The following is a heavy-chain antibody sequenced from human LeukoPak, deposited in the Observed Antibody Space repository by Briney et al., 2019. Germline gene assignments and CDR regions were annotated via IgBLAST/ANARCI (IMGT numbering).Heavy chain of an antibody. V-gene: IGHV3-23*01. Sequence: GGSLRLSCAASGFTFSSYAMSWVRQAPGKGLEWVSAIRDSGSSTHYADSVKGRFTISRDNSKNTLYLQMNSLRAEDTAVYYCASERKYYYDSSGYYHVGYFQHWGQGTLVTVSS. D-gene: IGHD3-22*01. CDR2: IRDSGSST. CDR3: ASERKYYYDSSGYYHVGYFQH. CDR1: GFTFSSYA. J-gene: IGHJ1*01.